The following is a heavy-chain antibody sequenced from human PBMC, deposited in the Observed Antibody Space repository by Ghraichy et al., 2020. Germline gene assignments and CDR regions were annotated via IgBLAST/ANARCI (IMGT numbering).Heavy chain of an antibody. J-gene: IGHJ5*02. D-gene: IGHD3-10*01. Sequence: ASVKVSCKASGYTFTSYYMHWVRQAPGRGLEWMGIINPSGGSTSYAQKFQGRVTMTRDTSTSTVYMELSSLRSEDTAVYYCARDREPLYGSGSQWGWFDPWGQGTLVTVSS. CDR2: INPSGGST. CDR3: ARDREPLYGSGSQWGWFDP. CDR1: GYTFTSYY. V-gene: IGHV1-46*01.